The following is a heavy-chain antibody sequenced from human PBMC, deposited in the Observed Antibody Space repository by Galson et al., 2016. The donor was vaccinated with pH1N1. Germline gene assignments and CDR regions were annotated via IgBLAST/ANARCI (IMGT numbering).Heavy chain of an antibody. V-gene: IGHV5-51*01. CDR2: IYPSDSDT. CDR3: ARGSGSPDSYYYYGMDV. D-gene: IGHD3-10*01. CDR1: GYSFTNYW. J-gene: IGHJ6*02. Sequence: QSGAEVTKPGESLKISCKGSGYSFTNYWIGWVRQMPGKGLEWMGIIYPSDSDTRYSPSFQGQVTISADKSISTAYLQWSSLKASDTAIYYCARGSGSPDSYYYYGMDVWGQGTTVTVSS.